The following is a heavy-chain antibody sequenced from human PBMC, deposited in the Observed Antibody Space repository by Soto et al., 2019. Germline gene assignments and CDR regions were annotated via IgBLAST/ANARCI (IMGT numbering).Heavy chain of an antibody. D-gene: IGHD3-22*01. CDR1: GGSITTGGDY. J-gene: IGHJ4*02. CDR3: ARGKDSDGYYYFDY. V-gene: IGHV4-31*03. Sequence: SETLSLTCMVSGGSITTGGDYWSWIRQHPGKGLEWIGYIYSTGIPYYKPSLKSRVTISRDTSKNHFSLKVTSVTAADTAIYYCARGKDSDGYYYFDYWRQGALFTASS. CDR2: IYSTGIP.